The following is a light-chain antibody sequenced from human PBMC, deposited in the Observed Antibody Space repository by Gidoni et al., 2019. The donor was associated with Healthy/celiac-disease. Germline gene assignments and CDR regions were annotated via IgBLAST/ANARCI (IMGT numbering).Light chain of an antibody. CDR2: GAY. Sequence: DIQLTQSPSFLSASVGDRVHITCRASQGSSSHIAWYQQKLGEAPKLLIFGAYTLQSGVPATFSGSGSGTEFTLTISSLQPEDFATYYCQHLATLITFGQGTRLDIK. J-gene: IGKJ5*01. V-gene: IGKV1-9*01. CDR1: QGSSSH. CDR3: QHLATLIT.